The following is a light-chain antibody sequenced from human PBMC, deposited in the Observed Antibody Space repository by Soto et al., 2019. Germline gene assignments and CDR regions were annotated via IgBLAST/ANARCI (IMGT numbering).Light chain of an antibody. J-gene: IGLJ1*01. CDR3: GSYAGSYTYV. V-gene: IGLV2-11*01. CDR2: DVS. CDR1: SSDVGGYNY. Sequence: QSALTQPRSVSGSPGQAVTISCTGTSSDVGGYNYVSWYQQHPGKAPKVMIYDVSKRPSGVPDRFSGSKYGNTASLTISGRQAEDEADYYCGSYAGSYTYVFGTGTKLTVL.